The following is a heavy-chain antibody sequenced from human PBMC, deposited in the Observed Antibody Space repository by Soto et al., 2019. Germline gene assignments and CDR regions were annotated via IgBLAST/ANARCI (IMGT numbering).Heavy chain of an antibody. J-gene: IGHJ4*02. CDR1: GYTFTNYG. D-gene: IGHD3-16*01. Sequence: QVQVVQSGVEVKMPGASVKLACKASGYTFTNYGLTWVRQVPGQGLEWIGWVIGYNRKANYAQKFEDRVIMTTDTSTCTAFMELSSLRPDDTGIYFCARERQGEPLIYWGQGTLLTVSP. CDR3: ARERQGEPLIY. V-gene: IGHV1-18*01. CDR2: VIGYNRKA.